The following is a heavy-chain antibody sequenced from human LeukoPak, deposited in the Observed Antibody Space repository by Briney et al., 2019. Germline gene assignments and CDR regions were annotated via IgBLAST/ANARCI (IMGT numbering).Heavy chain of an antibody. CDR1: GYSFTRYW. CDR3: ARLITIFGVVNRWFDP. CDR2: IHPGDSDT. J-gene: IGHJ5*02. D-gene: IGHD3-3*01. V-gene: IGHV5-51*01. Sequence: GESLKISCKVEGYSFTRYWIGWVRQTPGKGLEWMGIIHPGDSDTKYSPSFQGQVTMSADKSISTAYLQWSSLKASDTAMYYCARLITIFGVVNRWFDPWGQGTLVTVSS.